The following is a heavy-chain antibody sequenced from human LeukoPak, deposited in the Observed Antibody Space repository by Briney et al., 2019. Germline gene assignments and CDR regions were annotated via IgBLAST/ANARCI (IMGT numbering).Heavy chain of an antibody. CDR3: ASLGGSSSGRDDYYYYMDV. V-gene: IGHV4-38-2*02. CDR2: IYHSGST. J-gene: IGHJ6*03. D-gene: IGHD6-6*01. CDR1: GYSISSGYY. Sequence: SETLSLTCTVSGYSISSGYYWGWIRQPPGKGLEWIGIIYHSGSTYYNPFLKSRLTISVDTSKNQFSLKLSSVTAADTAVYYCASLGGSSSGRDDYYYYMDVWGKGTTVTVSS.